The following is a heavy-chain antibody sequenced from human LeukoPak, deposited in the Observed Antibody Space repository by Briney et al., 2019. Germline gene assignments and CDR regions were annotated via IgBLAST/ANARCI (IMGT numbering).Heavy chain of an antibody. V-gene: IGHV1-69*13. Sequence: SVKVSCKASGGTFSSYAISWVRQAPGQGLEWMGGIIPIFGTANYAQKFQGRVTITADESTSTAYMELSSLRSEDTAVYYCARDGGGSYIFDYWGQGTLVTVSS. D-gene: IGHD1-26*01. CDR3: ARDGGGSYIFDY. CDR2: IIPIFGTA. J-gene: IGHJ4*02. CDR1: GGTFSSYA.